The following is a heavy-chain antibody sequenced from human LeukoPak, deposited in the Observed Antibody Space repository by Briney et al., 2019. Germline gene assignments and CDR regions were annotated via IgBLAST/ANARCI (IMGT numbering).Heavy chain of an antibody. V-gene: IGHV3-23*01. CDR2: IGGSGAGT. CDR3: ATTLHSGYYDLY. Sequence: GGSLRLSCAASGFTFDDYAMHWVRQAPGKGLEWVSGIGGSGAGTYYAVSVKGRFTISRDNSKNTLYLQMNSLRAEDTAVYYCATTLHSGYYDLYWGQGTLVTVSS. J-gene: IGHJ4*02. D-gene: IGHD3-22*01. CDR1: GFTFDDYA.